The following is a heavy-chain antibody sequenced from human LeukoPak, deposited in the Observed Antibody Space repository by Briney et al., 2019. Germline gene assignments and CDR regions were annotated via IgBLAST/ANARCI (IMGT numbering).Heavy chain of an antibody. CDR3: ARRREFCSSTSCYPFDY. Sequence: GGSLRLSCAASGFTVSSNYMSWVRQAPGKGLEWVSVIYSGGNTYYADSVKGRFTISRGNSKNTLYLQMNSLRAEDTAVYYCARRREFCSSTSCYPFDYWGQGTLVTVSS. J-gene: IGHJ4*02. V-gene: IGHV3-66*04. D-gene: IGHD2-2*01. CDR1: GFTVSSNY. CDR2: IYSGGNT.